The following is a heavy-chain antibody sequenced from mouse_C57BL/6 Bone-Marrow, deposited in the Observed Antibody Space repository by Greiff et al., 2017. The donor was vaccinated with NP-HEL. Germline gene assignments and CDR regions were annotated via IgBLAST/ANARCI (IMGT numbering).Heavy chain of an antibody. CDR3: ARSEYYGSSYGFAY. J-gene: IGHJ3*01. V-gene: IGHV1-82*01. Sequence: QVQLKQSGPELVKPGASVKISCKASGYAFSSSWMNWVKQRPGKGLEWIGRIYPGDGDTNYNGKFKGKATLTADKSSSTAYMQLSSLTSEDSAVYFCARSEYYGSSYGFAYWGQGTLVTVSA. D-gene: IGHD1-1*01. CDR2: IYPGDGDT. CDR1: GYAFSSSW.